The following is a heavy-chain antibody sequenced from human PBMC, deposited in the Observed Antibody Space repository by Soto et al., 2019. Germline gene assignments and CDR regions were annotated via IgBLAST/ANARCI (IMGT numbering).Heavy chain of an antibody. J-gene: IGHJ4*02. D-gene: IGHD3-10*01. CDR1: GYSFTSYW. V-gene: IGHV5-51*01. Sequence: GESLKISCKGSGYSFTSYWIGWVRQMPGKGLEWMGIIYPGDSDTRYSPSFQGQVTISADKSISSAYLQWTSLRASDTAMYYCARVRILSGLFRSFDFWGQGTLVTAPQ. CDR2: IYPGDSDT. CDR3: ARVRILSGLFRSFDF.